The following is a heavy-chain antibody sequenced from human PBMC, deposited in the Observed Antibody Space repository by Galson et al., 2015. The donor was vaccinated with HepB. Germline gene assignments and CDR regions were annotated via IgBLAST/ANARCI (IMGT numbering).Heavy chain of an antibody. D-gene: IGHD1-26*01. V-gene: IGHV1-3*01. CDR2: INAGNGNT. Sequence: SVKVSCKASGYTFTSYAMHWVRQAPGQRLEWMGWINAGNGNTKYSQKFQGRVTITRDTSASTAYMELSSLRSEDTAEYYCARWWGGIVGATYHFDYWGQGTLVTVSS. J-gene: IGHJ4*02. CDR1: GYTFTSYA. CDR3: ARWWGGIVGATYHFDY.